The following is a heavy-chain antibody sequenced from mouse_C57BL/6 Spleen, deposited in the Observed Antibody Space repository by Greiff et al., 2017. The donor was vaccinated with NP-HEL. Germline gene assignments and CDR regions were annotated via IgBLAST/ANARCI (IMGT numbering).Heavy chain of an antibody. V-gene: IGHV10-1*01. CDR1: GFSFNTYA. J-gene: IGHJ4*01. D-gene: IGHD2-4*01. Sequence: EVKLMESGGGLVQPKGSLKLSCAASGFSFNTYAMNWVRQAPGKGLEWVARIRSKSNNYATYYADSVKDRFTISRDDSESMLYLQMNNLKTEDTAMYYRVRHGGYDYDDYYAMDYWGQGTSVTVSS. CDR2: IRSKSNNYAT. CDR3: VRHGGYDYDDYYAMDY.